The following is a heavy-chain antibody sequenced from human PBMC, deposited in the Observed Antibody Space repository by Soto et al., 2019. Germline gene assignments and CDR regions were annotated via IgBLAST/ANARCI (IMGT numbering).Heavy chain of an antibody. V-gene: IGHV1-18*04. CDR3: ARDQYFFDSSGYYDH. CDR2: ISPYNGNT. CDR1: GYTFVSYG. J-gene: IGHJ5*02. Sequence: GASVKVSCKTSGYTFVSYGISWVRQAPGQGLEWMGWISPYNGNTNFAQRFQGRVTLTTDTSTDIVYMDLGSLKSDDTAVYYCARDQYFFDSSGYYDHWGQGTLVTVS. D-gene: IGHD3-22*01.